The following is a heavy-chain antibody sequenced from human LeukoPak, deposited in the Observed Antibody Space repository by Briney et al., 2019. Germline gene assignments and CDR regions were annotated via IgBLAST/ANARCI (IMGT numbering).Heavy chain of an antibody. CDR1: GFTVSSNY. Sequence: PGGSLRLSCAASGFTVSSNYMSWVRQAPGKGLEWVSVIYSGGSTYYADSVKGRFTISRDNSKNTLYLQMNSLRAEDTAVYYCARDPGISEAGTVGYFDYWGQGALVTVS. D-gene: IGHD6-13*01. CDR3: ARDPGISEAGTVGYFDY. V-gene: IGHV3-66*01. CDR2: IYSGGST. J-gene: IGHJ4*02.